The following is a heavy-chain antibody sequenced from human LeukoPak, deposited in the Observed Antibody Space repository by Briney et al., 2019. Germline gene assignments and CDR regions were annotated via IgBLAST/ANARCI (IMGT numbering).Heavy chain of an antibody. CDR2: INSDGSRT. CDR3: ARAPYYYEYYYYGMDV. J-gene: IGHJ6*02. V-gene: IGHV3-74*01. Sequence: GGSLRLPCAASGFTFSSYWMHWVRQAPGKGLVWVSRINSDGSRTSYADSVKGRCTISRDNAKNTLYLQMNSLRAEDTAVYYCARAPYYYEYYYYGMDVWGQGTTVTVSS. CDR1: GFTFSSYW. D-gene: IGHD3-22*01.